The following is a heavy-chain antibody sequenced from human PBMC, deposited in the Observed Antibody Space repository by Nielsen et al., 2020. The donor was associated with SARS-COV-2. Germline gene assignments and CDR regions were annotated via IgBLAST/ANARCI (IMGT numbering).Heavy chain of an antibody. V-gene: IGHV5-51*01. CDR2: IYPRDSDT. J-gene: IGHJ4*02. Sequence: GESLKISCQGSGYTFTSYWIGWVRQMPGKGLEWMGVIYPRDSDTRYNPSFQGQVTISADKSISTVYLQWSGLKASDSAMYYCARNTYGGSTDYWGQGTLATVSS. CDR1: GYTFTSYW. D-gene: IGHD4-23*01. CDR3: ARNTYGGSTDY.